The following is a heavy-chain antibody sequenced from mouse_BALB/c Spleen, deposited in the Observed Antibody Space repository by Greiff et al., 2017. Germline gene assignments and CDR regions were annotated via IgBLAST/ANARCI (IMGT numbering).Heavy chain of an antibody. Sequence: QVQLKESGPGILQPSQTLSLTCSFSGFSLSTSGMGVGWIRQPSGKGLEWLAHIWWDDVKRYNPALKSRLTISKDTSSSQVFLKIASVDTADTATYYCARPRSDGYYLYWYFDVWGAGTTVTVSS. CDR3: ARPRSDGYYLYWYFDV. CDR1: GFSLSTSGMG. D-gene: IGHD2-3*01. CDR2: IWWDDVK. J-gene: IGHJ1*01. V-gene: IGHV8-8*01.